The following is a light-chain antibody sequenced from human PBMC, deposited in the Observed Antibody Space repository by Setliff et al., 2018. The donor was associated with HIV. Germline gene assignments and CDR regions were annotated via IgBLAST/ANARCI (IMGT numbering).Light chain of an antibody. CDR2: EVS. CDR3: SSYTSSGTPYV. V-gene: IGLV2-14*01. J-gene: IGLJ1*01. CDR1: SSDIGGHNY. Sequence: QSVLTQPASVSGSPGQSITISCTGTSSDIGGHNYVSWYQQHPGKAPKVMIYEVSNRPSGVSNRFSGSKSGNTASLTISGLQAEDEADYYCSSYTSSGTPYVFGTGTKVTVL.